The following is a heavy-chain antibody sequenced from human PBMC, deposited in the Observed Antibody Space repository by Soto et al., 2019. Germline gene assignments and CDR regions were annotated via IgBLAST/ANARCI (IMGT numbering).Heavy chain of an antibody. CDR3: THPGRIAVAGTSYYYGMAV. V-gene: IGHV3-30*03. CDR1: GFTFNSYG. D-gene: IGHD6-19*01. CDR2: ISYDGSNK. Sequence: PGGSLRLSCAASGFTFNSYGMHWVRQAPGKGLEWVAVISYDGSNKYYADSVKGRFTISRDNSKNTLYLQMNSLRAEDTAVYYCTHPGRIAVAGTSYYYGMAVWGQGTTVTVSS. J-gene: IGHJ6*02.